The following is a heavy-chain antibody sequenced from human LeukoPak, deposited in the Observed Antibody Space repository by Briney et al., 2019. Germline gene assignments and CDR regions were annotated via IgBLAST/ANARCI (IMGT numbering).Heavy chain of an antibody. V-gene: IGHV3-30*02. Sequence: GGSLRLSCAASAFIFSSYGMHWVRQAPGKGLEWVAYIQYDGSNKQYADSVNGRFTISRDNSRNTLYLQMSSLRPEDTAVYYCGKHDSSYSGNWGQGTLVTVSS. CDR2: IQYDGSNK. D-gene: IGHD3-22*01. CDR3: GKHDSSYSGN. CDR1: AFIFSSYG. J-gene: IGHJ4*02.